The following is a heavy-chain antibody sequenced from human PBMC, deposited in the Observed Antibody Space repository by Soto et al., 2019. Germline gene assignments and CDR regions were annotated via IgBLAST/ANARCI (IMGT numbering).Heavy chain of an antibody. D-gene: IGHD3-9*01. V-gene: IGHV5-10-1*01. Sequence: PGESLKISCKGSGYSFTSYWISWVRQMPGKGLEWMGRIDPSDSYTNYSPSFQGHVTISADKSISTAYLQWSSLKASDTAMYYCARTYYDILTGYYNVLVYWGQGTLVTVSS. CDR3: ARTYYDILTGYYNVLVY. CDR2: IDPSDSYT. CDR1: GYSFTSYW. J-gene: IGHJ4*02.